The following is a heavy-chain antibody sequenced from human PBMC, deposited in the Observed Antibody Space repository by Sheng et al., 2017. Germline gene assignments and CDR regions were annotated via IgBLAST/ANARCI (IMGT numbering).Heavy chain of an antibody. CDR2: ISGDGERT. D-gene: IGHD3-10*01. CDR3: AKYGSGSYAPFEY. J-gene: IGHJ4*02. CDR1: GFVFRDYG. Sequence: EVQLGGVWGEAWYSLGGTLRVSCAASGFVFRDYGMAWVRQAPGKGLEWVSSISGDGERTYYGDSVKGRFTISSDSSKNTLYLQMNSLTAEDTAVYYCAKYGSGSYAPFEYWGQGTLVTVSS. V-gene: IGHV3-23*04.